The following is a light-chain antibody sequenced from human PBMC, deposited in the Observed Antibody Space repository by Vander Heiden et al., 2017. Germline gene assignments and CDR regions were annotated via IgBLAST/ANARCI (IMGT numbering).Light chain of an antibody. J-gene: IGKJ1*01. CDR3: QKYNSDPWT. CDR1: QVISNK. Sequence: IQMPPSPSSMSAFVGDKVTINCPAIQVISNKLAWYQQKPGKVPKLLIYAASTLQTGVPSRFSGSGSGTDFTLTITSLQPEDVATYYCQKYNSDPWTFGQGTKVEIK. V-gene: IGKV1-27*01. CDR2: AAS.